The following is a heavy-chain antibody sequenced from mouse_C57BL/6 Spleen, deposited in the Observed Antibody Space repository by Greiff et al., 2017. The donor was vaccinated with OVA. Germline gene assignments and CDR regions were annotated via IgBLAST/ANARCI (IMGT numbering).Heavy chain of an antibody. V-gene: IGHV5-17*01. CDR1: GFTFSDYG. D-gene: IGHD3-2*02. CDR3: ARKEQLSPYAMDY. Sequence: EVHLVESGGGLVKPGGSLKLSCAASGFTFSDYGMHWVRQAPEKGLEWVAYISSGSSTIYYADTVKGRFTISRDNAKNTLFLQMTSLRSEDTAMYYCARKEQLSPYAMDYWGQGTSVTVSS. CDR2: ISSGSSTI. J-gene: IGHJ4*01.